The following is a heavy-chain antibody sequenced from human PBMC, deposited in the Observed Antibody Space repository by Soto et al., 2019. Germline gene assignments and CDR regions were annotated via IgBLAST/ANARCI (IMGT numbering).Heavy chain of an antibody. CDR2: INPNSGDT. D-gene: IGHD6-19*01. V-gene: IGHV1-2*04. CDR3: ATSRASIAVAAETEYFFDY. Sequence: QVQLVQSGAEVKKPGASVKVSCKASGYTFTGYSMHWVRQAPGQGLEWMGWINPNSGDTNYTQKFQGWVTMTRDTSISTAYMERSRLRSDDTAVYYCATSRASIAVAAETEYFFDYWGQGTLVTVSS. J-gene: IGHJ4*02. CDR1: GYTFTGYS.